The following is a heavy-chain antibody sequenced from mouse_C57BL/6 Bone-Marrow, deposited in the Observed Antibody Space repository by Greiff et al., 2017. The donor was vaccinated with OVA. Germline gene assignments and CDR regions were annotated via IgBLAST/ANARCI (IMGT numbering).Heavy chain of an antibody. V-gene: IGHV1-7*01. J-gene: IGHJ2*01. CDR3: ARGVLRPYFDY. CDR1: GYTFTSYW. Sequence: QVQLKESGAELAKPGASVKLSCKASGYTFTSYWMHWVKQRPGQGLEWIGYINLSSGYTKYNQKFKDKATLTADKSSSTAYMQLSSLTYEDSAVYYCARGVLRPYFDYWGQGTTLTVSS. CDR2: INLSSGYT. D-gene: IGHD1-2*01.